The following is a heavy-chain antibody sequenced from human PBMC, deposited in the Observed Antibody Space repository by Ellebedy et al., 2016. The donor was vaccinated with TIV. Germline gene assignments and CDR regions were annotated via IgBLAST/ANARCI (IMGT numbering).Heavy chain of an antibody. Sequence: GGSLRLSXAASGFMFRDYLMGWVRQAPGKGLEWVAHINQRGSQKHYVDSVEGRFTISRDDAKTSLYLQMNSLRAEDTAVYYCARGIAMIVGVYYYYYMDVWGKGTTVTVSS. CDR1: GFMFRDYL. J-gene: IGHJ6*03. CDR2: INQRGSQK. V-gene: IGHV3-7*04. CDR3: ARGIAMIVGVYYYYYMDV. D-gene: IGHD3-22*01.